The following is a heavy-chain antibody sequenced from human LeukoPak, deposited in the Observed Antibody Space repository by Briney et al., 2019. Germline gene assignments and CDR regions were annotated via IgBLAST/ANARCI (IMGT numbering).Heavy chain of an antibody. CDR3: ARDSSGWYDY. CDR1: GGSISSYY. Sequence: KTSETLSLTCTVSGGSISSYYWSWIRQPPGKGLEWIGYICYSGSTNYNPSLKSRVTISVDTSKNQFSLKLSSVTAADTAVYYRARDSSGWYDYWGQGTLVTVSS. D-gene: IGHD6-19*01. J-gene: IGHJ4*02. CDR2: ICYSGST. V-gene: IGHV4-59*12.